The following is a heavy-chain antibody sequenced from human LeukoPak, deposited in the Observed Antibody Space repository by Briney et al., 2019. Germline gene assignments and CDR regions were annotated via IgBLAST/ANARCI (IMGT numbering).Heavy chain of an antibody. CDR1: GGTFSSYA. CDR3: AREGYCSSTSCSFDY. J-gene: IGHJ4*02. Sequence: SVKVSCKASGGTFSSYAISWVRQAPGQGLEWMGGIIPIFGTANYAQKFHGRVTITTDESTSTAYMELRSLRSEDTAVYYCAREGYCSSTSCSFDYWGQGTLVTVSS. V-gene: IGHV1-69*05. CDR2: IIPIFGTA. D-gene: IGHD2-2*01.